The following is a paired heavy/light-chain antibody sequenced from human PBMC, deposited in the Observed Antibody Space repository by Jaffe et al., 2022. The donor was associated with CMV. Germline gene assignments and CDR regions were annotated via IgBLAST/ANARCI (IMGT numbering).Heavy chain of an antibody. Sequence: QVQLVQSGAEMKKPGASVRVSCKVSGYTLTELSMHWVRQTPGTGLEWMGRVGPEDGETLYAQNFQGRVTMTEDTSTDTAYMELSSLRSDDTAVYYCATDPGYCSSASCFFHWGQGTLVTVSS. CDR2: VGPEDGET. J-gene: IGHJ4*02. CDR1: GYTLTELS. V-gene: IGHV1-24*01. CDR3: ATDPGYCSSASCFFH. D-gene: IGHD2-2*01.
Light chain of an antibody. V-gene: IGLV1-51*01. CDR3: GIRDSSLSSFYV. Sequence: QSVLTQPPSVSAAPGQKVTISCSGRSSNIGNRFVSWYQHLPGTAPKLLIYDNNKRSSGIPDRFSGSKSDTSATLGITGLQTGDEADYYCGIRDSSLSSFYVFGTGTKVTVL. J-gene: IGLJ1*01. CDR1: SSNIGNRF. CDR2: DNN.